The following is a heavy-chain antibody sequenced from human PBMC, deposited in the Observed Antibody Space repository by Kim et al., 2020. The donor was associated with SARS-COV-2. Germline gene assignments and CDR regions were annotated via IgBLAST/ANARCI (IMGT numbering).Heavy chain of an antibody. D-gene: IGHD3-9*01. Sequence: GGSLRLSCAASGFTFSNAWMSWVRQAPGKGLEWVGRIKSKTDGGTTDYAAPVKGRFTISRDDSKNTLYLQMNSLKTEDTAVYYCTTDQGEYDIQYYYYYYGMDVWGQGTTVTVSS. CDR3: TTDQGEYDIQYYYYYYGMDV. V-gene: IGHV3-15*01. CDR1: GFTFSNAW. CDR2: IKSKTDGGTT. J-gene: IGHJ6*02.